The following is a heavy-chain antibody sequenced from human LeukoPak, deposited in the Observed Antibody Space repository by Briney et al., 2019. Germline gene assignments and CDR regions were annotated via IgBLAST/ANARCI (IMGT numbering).Heavy chain of an antibody. CDR1: GFTVSSNY. CDR3: AREGGAVAGVIDYYFDY. D-gene: IGHD6-19*01. V-gene: IGHV3-53*01. Sequence: PGGSLRLSCAASGFTVSSNYMSWVRQAPGKGLEWVSVIYSGGSTYYADSVKGRFTISRDNSKNTLYLQMNSLRAEDTAVYYCAREGGAVAGVIDYYFDYWGQGTLVTVSS. J-gene: IGHJ4*02. CDR2: IYSGGST.